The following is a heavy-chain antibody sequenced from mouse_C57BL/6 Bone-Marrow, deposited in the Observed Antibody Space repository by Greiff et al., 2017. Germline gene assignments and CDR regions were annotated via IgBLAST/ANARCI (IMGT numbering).Heavy chain of an antibody. Sequence: VQLQQPGAELVKPGASVKLSCKASGYTFTSYWMHWVKQRPGQGLEWIGMIPPNSGSTNYNEKFKSKATLTVDKSSSTAYMQLSSLTSEDSAVYYCARDYGSRCAMDYWGQGTSVTVSS. CDR2: IPPNSGST. CDR3: ARDYGSRCAMDY. J-gene: IGHJ4*01. D-gene: IGHD1-1*01. CDR1: GYTFTSYW. V-gene: IGHV1-64*01.